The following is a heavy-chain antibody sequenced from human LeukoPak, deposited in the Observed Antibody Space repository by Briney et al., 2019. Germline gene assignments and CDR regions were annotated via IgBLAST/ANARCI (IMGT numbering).Heavy chain of an antibody. D-gene: IGHD3-10*01. V-gene: IGHV3-74*01. CDR1: GFTSSSFW. Sequence: GGSLRLSCGAFGFTSSSFWMHWVRQTPGKGLVWVSRINTDGSTTSYADSVKGRFTISRDNAKNTLYLQMNSLRAEDTAVYYCTTDTFGEHDHWGQGTLVTVSS. CDR2: INTDGSTT. J-gene: IGHJ4*02. CDR3: TTDTFGEHDH.